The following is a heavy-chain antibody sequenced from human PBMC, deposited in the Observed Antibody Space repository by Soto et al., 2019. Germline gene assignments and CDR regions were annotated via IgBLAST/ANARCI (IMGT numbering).Heavy chain of an antibody. CDR1: GGSISSYY. J-gene: IGHJ4*02. CDR2: IYYSGST. D-gene: IGHD5-18*01. CDR3: ARAKMDTAMVTLDY. Sequence: SETLSLTCTVSGGSISSYYWSWIRQPPGKGLEWIGYIYYSGSTNYNPSLKSRVTISVDTSKNQFSLKLSSVTAADTAVYYCARAKMDTAMVTLDYWGQGTLVTVSS. V-gene: IGHV4-59*01.